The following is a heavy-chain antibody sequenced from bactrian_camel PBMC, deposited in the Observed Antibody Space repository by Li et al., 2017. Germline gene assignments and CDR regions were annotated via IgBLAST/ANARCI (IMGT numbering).Heavy chain of an antibody. J-gene: IGHJ7*01. D-gene: IGHD2*01. V-gene: IGHV3S10*01. CDR1: GFTFSNYD. CDR2: MHADGGI. Sequence: VQLVESGGGSVQPGGSLRLSCAASGFTFSNYDMTWVRQAPGKGLEWVASMHADGGIYYGESGKGRFTISRDNAKNTLYLQLNSLKSEDTAMYYCAKFQNSGAWGYGMDYWGEGTQVTVS.